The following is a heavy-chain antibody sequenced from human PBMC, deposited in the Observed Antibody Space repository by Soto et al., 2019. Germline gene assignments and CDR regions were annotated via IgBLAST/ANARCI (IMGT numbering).Heavy chain of an antibody. J-gene: IGHJ4*02. CDR2: IYYSGST. CDR1: GGSISSGGYY. V-gene: IGHV4-31*03. Sequence: QVQLQESGPGLVKPSQTLSLTCTVSGGSISSGGYYWSWIRQHPGKGLEWIGYIYYSGSTYYNPSLKRRVTISVDTSKNQFSLKLISVTAADTAVYYCARGSRYCSGGSCHFDYWGQGTLVTVSS. CDR3: ARGSRYCSGGSCHFDY. D-gene: IGHD2-15*01.